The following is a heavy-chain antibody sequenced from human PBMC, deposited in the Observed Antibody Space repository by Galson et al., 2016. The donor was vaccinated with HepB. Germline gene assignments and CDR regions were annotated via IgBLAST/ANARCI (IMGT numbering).Heavy chain of an antibody. CDR1: EFTFDDYA. CDR3: AKGSSGWLGGDFDY. Sequence: SLRLSCAASEFTFDDYAMHWVRQAPGKGLEWVSGINWDTGSIGYADSVKGRFSISRDNAKKSLYLQMNSLRAEGTALYYCAKGSSGWLGGDFDYWGQGSLVTVPS. D-gene: IGHD6-19*01. J-gene: IGHJ4*02. V-gene: IGHV3-9*01. CDR2: INWDTGSI.